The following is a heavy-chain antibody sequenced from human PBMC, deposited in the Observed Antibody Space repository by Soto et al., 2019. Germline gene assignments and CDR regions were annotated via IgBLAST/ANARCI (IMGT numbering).Heavy chain of an antibody. V-gene: IGHV3-21*01. CDR1: GFTFTRYS. CDR3: ARESEDLTPNFDY. CDR2: ISSTTNYI. J-gene: IGHJ4*02. Sequence: GGSLRLSCAASGFTFTRYSMNWVRQAPGKGLEWVSSISSTTNYIYYADSMKGRFTVSRDNAKNSVYLEMNSLSAEDTAVYYCARESEDLTPNFDYWGQGTLVTVSS.